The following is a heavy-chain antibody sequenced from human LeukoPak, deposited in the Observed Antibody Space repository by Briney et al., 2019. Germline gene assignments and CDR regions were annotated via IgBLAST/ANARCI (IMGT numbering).Heavy chain of an antibody. J-gene: IGHJ4*02. CDR3: ASYGGYSYGLAY. CDR1: GGSISSRSYY. D-gene: IGHD5-18*01. CDR2: IYYSGST. V-gene: IGHV4-39*07. Sequence: PSETLSLTCTVSGGSISSRSYYWGWIRQPPGKGLEWIGSIYYSGSTYYNPSLKSRVTISVDTSKNQFSLKLSSVTAADTAVYYCASYGGYSYGLAYWGQGTLVTVSS.